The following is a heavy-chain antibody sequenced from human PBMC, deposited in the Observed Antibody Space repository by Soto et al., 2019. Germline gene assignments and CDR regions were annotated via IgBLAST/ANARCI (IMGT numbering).Heavy chain of an antibody. CDR2: ISYDGSNK. J-gene: IGHJ4*02. CDR3: AKDQFRYGSGSYYPNNSPGDY. CDR1: GFTFSSYG. V-gene: IGHV3-30*18. D-gene: IGHD3-10*01. Sequence: GGSLRLSCAASGFTFSSYGMHWVRQAPGKGLEWVAVISYDGSNKYYADSVKGRFTISRDNSKNTLYLQMNSLRAEDTAVYYCAKDQFRYGSGSYYPNNSPGDYWGQGTLVTVSS.